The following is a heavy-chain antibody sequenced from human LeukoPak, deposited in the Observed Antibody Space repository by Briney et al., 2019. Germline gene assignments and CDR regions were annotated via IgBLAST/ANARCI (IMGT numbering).Heavy chain of an antibody. CDR3: ARAPVREILTGYLDP. V-gene: IGHV4-59*06. CDR1: GGSISSYY. Sequence: SETLSLTCTVPGGSISSYYWSWIRQHPGKGLEWIGYIYYSGSTYYNPSLKSRVTISVATSKNQFSLKLSSVTAADTAVYYCARAPVREILTGYLDPWGQGTLVTVSS. J-gene: IGHJ5*02. CDR2: IYYSGST. D-gene: IGHD3-9*01.